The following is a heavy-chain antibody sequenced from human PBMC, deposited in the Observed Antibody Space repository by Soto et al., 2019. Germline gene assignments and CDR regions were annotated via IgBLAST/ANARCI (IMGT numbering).Heavy chain of an antibody. Sequence: GGSLRLSCAASGFTFSSYSMNWVRQAPGKGLEWVSSISSSSSYIYYADSVKGRFTISRDNAKNSLYLQMNSLRAEDTAVYYCARDFNLGAFDVWGQGTMVTVSS. J-gene: IGHJ3*01. D-gene: IGHD1-1*01. V-gene: IGHV3-21*01. CDR1: GFTFSSYS. CDR3: ARDFNLGAFDV. CDR2: ISSSSSYI.